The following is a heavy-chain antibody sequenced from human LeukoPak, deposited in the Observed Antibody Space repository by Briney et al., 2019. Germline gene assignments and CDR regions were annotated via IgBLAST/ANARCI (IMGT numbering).Heavy chain of an antibody. Sequence: PSGTLSLTCAVSGGSISSSNWWSWVRQPPGKGLEWIGEIYHSGSTNYNPSLKSRVTISVDTSKNQFSLKLSSVTAADTAVYYCARVVMYSGSDGVDYWGQGTLVTVSS. D-gene: IGHD1-26*01. CDR3: ARVVMYSGSDGVDY. CDR1: GGSISSSNW. J-gene: IGHJ4*02. CDR2: IYHSGST. V-gene: IGHV4-4*02.